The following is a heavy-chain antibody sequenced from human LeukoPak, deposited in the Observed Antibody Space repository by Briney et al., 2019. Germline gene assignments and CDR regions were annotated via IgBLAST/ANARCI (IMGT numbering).Heavy chain of an antibody. CDR1: GYTFTSND. CDR3: ARAYCTGGICSGFDY. D-gene: IGHD2-15*01. CDR2: MNPNNGNT. Sequence: ASVTVSCMASGYTFTSNDINWVGQGTGQGVEWMGWMNPNNGNTGYAQKFQGRVTLTRNTFINTAYMELSSLRSAATAAYYCARAYCTGGICSGFDYWGQGTLVTVSS. J-gene: IGHJ4*02. V-gene: IGHV1-8*01.